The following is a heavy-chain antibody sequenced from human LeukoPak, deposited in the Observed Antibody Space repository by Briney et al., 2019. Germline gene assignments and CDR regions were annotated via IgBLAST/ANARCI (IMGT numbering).Heavy chain of an antibody. Sequence: GGSLRLSCEPSGFIVSSNYMSWVRQAPGKGLEWVAVISYDGSNKYYADSVKGRFTISRDNSKNTLYLQMNSLRADDTAVYYCAKDHQQWLVRYFDYWGQGTLVTVSS. CDR2: ISYDGSNK. CDR3: AKDHQQWLVRYFDY. D-gene: IGHD6-19*01. CDR1: GFIVSSNY. V-gene: IGHV3-30*18. J-gene: IGHJ4*02.